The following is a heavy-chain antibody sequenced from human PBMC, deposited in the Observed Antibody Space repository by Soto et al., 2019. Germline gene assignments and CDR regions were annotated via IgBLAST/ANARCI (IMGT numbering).Heavy chain of an antibody. Sequence: QVQLVESGGGVVQPGRSLRLSCAASGFTFSDYGIHWVRQAPGKGLEWVALIWHDGSNEYYGDSVKGRFRISRDNPTNTVYLEMNSLRAEDTAVYYCAAINYDIFTGYFSDYWGQGPLVTVSS. V-gene: IGHV3-33*01. CDR1: GFTFSDYG. CDR2: IWHDGSNE. CDR3: AAINYDIFTGYFSDY. D-gene: IGHD3-9*01. J-gene: IGHJ4*02.